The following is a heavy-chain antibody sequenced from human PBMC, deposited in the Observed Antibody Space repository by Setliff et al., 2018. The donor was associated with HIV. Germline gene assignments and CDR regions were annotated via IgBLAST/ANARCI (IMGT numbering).Heavy chain of an antibody. CDR3: ARSAGDSYDSSGQIWGAYFDY. CDR2: INTGNGNT. J-gene: IGHJ4*02. V-gene: IGHV1-3*04. D-gene: IGHD3-22*01. CDR1: GYTFSQYP. Sequence: GASVKVSCKASGYTFSQYPMHWVRQAPGQRPEWMGWINTGNGNTKYSQKFQDRVTITRDTSADTVYMELNSLKSEDTAVYYCARSAGDSYDSSGQIWGAYFDYWGQGTLVTVSS.